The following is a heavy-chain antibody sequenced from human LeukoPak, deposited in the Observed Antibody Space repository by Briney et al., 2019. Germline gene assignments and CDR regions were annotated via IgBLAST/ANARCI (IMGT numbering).Heavy chain of an antibody. CDR3: AKDWGSGGWYNYFDP. J-gene: IGHJ5*02. Sequence: GTSLRLSCAVSGFTISSHGMHWVRQAPGKGPEWVAMIAYHGNTEYYGDSVKGRFTISRDNSKNTLYLQMDSLRAEDTAVYHCAKDWGSGGWYNYFDPWGQGTLITVSS. CDR2: IAYHGNTE. V-gene: IGHV3-30*18. D-gene: IGHD6-19*01. CDR1: GFTISSHG.